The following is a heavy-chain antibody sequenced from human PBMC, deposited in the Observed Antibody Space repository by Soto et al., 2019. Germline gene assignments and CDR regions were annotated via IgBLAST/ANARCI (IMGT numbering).Heavy chain of an antibody. Sequence: QVQLQESGPGLVKPSQTLSLTCTVSGGSISSGGYYWSWIRQHPGKGLEWIGYIYYSGSTYYSPSLKSRVTISVDTSKKESSMKLSSVTAADTAVYYCARLGGINWFDPWGQGTLVTVSS. CDR3: ARLGGINWFDP. CDR2: IYYSGST. J-gene: IGHJ5*02. CDR1: GGSISSGGYY. D-gene: IGHD1-20*01. V-gene: IGHV4-31*03.